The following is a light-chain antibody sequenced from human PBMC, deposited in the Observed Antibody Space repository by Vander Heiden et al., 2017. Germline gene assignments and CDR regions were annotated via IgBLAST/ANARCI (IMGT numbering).Light chain of an antibody. V-gene: IGKV3-15*01. CDR3: QQYNNWPPGT. CDR1: QSVSSN. J-gene: IGKJ4*01. Sequence: EIVMTHSPATLSVSPGERATLSCRASQSVSSNLACYQQKPGQAPRLLIYGASTRATGIPARFSGSGSGTEFTLTISSLQSEDFAVYYCQQYNNWPPGTFGGGTKVEIK. CDR2: GAS.